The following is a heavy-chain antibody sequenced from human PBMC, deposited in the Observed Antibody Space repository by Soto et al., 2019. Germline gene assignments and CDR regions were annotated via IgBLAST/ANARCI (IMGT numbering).Heavy chain of an antibody. CDR2: VYDADGK. Sequence: GGSLRLSCAVVGMTVSGKKYVAWVRQAPGKGLEWVSGVYDADGKYYADSVKGRFTTSRDSSKTIVYLEMNDLGPEDTAIYYCATWLQREHAYDVWGQGTTVTV. V-gene: IGHV3-53*01. CDR3: ATWLQREHAYDV. D-gene: IGHD1-1*01. CDR1: GMTVSGKKY. J-gene: IGHJ3*01.